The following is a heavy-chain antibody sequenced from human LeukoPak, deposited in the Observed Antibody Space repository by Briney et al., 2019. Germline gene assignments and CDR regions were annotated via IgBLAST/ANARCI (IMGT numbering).Heavy chain of an antibody. D-gene: IGHD2-8*02. V-gene: IGHV1-2*02. CDR3: ARNVAITGTCDY. CDR1: GNTFTGYY. Sequence: ASVKVSCKASGNTFTGYYMHWVRQAPGQGLEWMGWINPNSGGTNYAEKFQGRVTMTRDTSISTAYMELSRLRSDDTAVYYCARNVAITGTCDYWGQGTLVTVSS. CDR2: INPNSGGT. J-gene: IGHJ4*02.